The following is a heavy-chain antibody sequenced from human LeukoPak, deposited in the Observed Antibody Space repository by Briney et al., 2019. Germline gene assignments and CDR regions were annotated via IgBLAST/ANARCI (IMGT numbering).Heavy chain of an antibody. CDR2: ISSNGGST. CDR1: GFTFSSYA. J-gene: IGHJ3*02. D-gene: IGHD3-10*01. CDR3: VKERSYYYGSGPDAFDI. Sequence: GGSLRLSCSASGFTFSSYAMHWVRQAPGKGLEYVSAISSNGGSTYYADSVKGRFTISRDNSKNTLYLQMSSLRAEDTAVYYCVKERSYYYGSGPDAFDIWGQGTMVTVSS. V-gene: IGHV3-64D*06.